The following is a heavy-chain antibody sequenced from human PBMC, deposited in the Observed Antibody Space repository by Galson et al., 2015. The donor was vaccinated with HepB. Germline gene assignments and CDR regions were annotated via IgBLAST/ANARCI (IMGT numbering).Heavy chain of an antibody. CDR3: AKDSWQWELPFYYYYGMDV. V-gene: IGHV3-9*01. Sequence: SLRLSCAASGFTFDDYAMHWVRQAPGKGLEWVSGISWNSGSIGYADSVKGRFTISRDNAKNSLYLQMNSLRAEDTALYYCAKDSWQWELPFYYYYGMDVWGQGTTVTVSS. CDR1: GFTFDDYA. J-gene: IGHJ6*02. CDR2: ISWNSGSI. D-gene: IGHD1-26*01.